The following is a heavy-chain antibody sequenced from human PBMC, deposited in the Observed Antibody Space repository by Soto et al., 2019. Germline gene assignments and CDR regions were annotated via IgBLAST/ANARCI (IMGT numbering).Heavy chain of an antibody. CDR2: INAGNGNT. V-gene: IGHV1-3*01. D-gene: IGHD6-13*01. J-gene: IGHJ4*02. CDR1: GYTFTSYA. Sequence: QVQLVQSGAEVKKPGASVKVSCKASGYTFTSYAMHWVRQAPGQRREWMGWINAGNGNTKYSQKFQGRVTITRDTSASTAYMELSSLRSEDTAVYYCARGLAAAVYYFDYWGQGTLVTVSS. CDR3: ARGLAAAVYYFDY.